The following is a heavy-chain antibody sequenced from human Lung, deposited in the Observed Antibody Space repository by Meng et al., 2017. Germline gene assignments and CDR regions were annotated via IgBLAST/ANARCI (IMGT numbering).Heavy chain of an antibody. Sequence: QVQLQPWGAGLLNPSETLALPCVVFGGSFSDYYWSWIRQPPGKGLEWIGEINHSGSTNYNPSLESRATISVDTSQNNLSLKLSSVTAADSAVYYCARGPTTMAHDFDYWGQGTLVTVSS. J-gene: IGHJ4*02. CDR2: INHSGST. CDR1: GGSFSDYY. V-gene: IGHV4-34*01. CDR3: ARGPTTMAHDFDY. D-gene: IGHD4-11*01.